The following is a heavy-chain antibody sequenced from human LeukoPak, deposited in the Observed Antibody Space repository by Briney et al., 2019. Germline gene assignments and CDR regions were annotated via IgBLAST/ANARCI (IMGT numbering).Heavy chain of an antibody. CDR1: GGSFSGYY. J-gene: IGHJ4*02. CDR3: ARGRGRIAVAGTPDY. V-gene: IGHV4-34*01. D-gene: IGHD6-19*01. CDR2: INHSGST. Sequence: SETLSLTCAVYGGSFSGYYWSWIRQPPGKGLEWIGEINHSGSTNYNPSLKSRVTISVDTSKNQFSLKLSSVTAADTAVYYCARGRGRIAVAGTPDYWGQGTLVTVSS.